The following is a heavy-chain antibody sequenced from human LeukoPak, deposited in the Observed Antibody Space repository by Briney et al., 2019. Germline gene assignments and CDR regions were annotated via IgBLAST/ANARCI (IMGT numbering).Heavy chain of an antibody. V-gene: IGHV3-23*01. Sequence: GGSLRLSCAASGFTFSSYAMSWVRQAPGKGLEWVSAISGSGGSTYCADSVKGRFTISRDNSKNTLYLQMNSLRAEDTAVYYCAKRPYYYYYMDVWGTGTTVIVSS. CDR3: AKRPYYYYYMDV. CDR2: ISGSGGST. J-gene: IGHJ6*03. CDR1: GFTFSSYA.